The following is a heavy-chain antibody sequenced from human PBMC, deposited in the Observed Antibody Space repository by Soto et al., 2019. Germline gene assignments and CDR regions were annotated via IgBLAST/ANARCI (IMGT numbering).Heavy chain of an antibody. D-gene: IGHD6-19*01. V-gene: IGHV1-3*01. Sequence: SVKGSWKGCGYGFTNYAIHCVRQATGQRLEWMGWMNDGNGNKKYSQQFQDRVTITRDTSASTAYMELSSLRSEDTAVYYCARDGAVAGNLNFDYWGQGTLVTVSS. CDR3: ARDGAVAGNLNFDY. CDR2: MNDGNGNK. CDR1: GYGFTNYA. J-gene: IGHJ4*02.